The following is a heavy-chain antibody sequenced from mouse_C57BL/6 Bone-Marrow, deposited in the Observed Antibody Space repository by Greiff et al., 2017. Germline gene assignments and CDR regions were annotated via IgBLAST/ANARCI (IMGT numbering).Heavy chain of an antibody. CDR2: IDPNSGGT. CDR3: ARGEGYYLSYAIDY. J-gene: IGHJ4*01. D-gene: IGHD2-3*01. Sequence: VQLQQSGAELVKPGASVQLSCKASGYTFTSYWMHWVKQRPGRGLEWIGRIDPNSGGTKYNEKFKSKATLTVDKNSSPADMQLSSLTSEDSAVYYCARGEGYYLSYAIDYWGQGTSVTVSS. V-gene: IGHV1-72*01. CDR1: GYTFTSYW.